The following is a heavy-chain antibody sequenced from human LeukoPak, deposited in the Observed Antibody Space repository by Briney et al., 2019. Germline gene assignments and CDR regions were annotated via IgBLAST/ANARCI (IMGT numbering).Heavy chain of an antibody. D-gene: IGHD6-25*01. CDR3: ANGRGVSSAPFDY. CDR1: GFTFSSYS. V-gene: IGHV3-21*01. Sequence: GGSLRLSCAASGFTFSSYSMNWVRQAPGKGLGWVSSISSSSSYIYYADSVKGRFTISRDNAKNSLYLQMNSLRAEDTAVYYCANGRGVSSAPFDYWGQGTLVTVSS. J-gene: IGHJ4*02. CDR2: ISSSSSYI.